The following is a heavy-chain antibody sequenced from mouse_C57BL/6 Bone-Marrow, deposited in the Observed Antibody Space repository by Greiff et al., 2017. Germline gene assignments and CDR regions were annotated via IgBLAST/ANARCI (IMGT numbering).Heavy chain of an antibody. CDR3: TTWGYGYDGWFAY. D-gene: IGHD2-2*01. CDR1: GFNIKDDY. CDR2: IDPENGDT. V-gene: IGHV14-4*01. J-gene: IGHJ3*01. Sequence: VQLKESGAELVRPGASVKLSCTASGFNIKDDYMHWVKQRPEQGLEWIGWIDPENGDTEYASKFQGKATITADTSSNTAYLQLSSLTSEDTAVDDCTTWGYGYDGWFAYWGQGTLVTVSA.